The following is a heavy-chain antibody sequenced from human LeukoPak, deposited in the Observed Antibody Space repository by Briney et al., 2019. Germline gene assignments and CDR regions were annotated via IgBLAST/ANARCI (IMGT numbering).Heavy chain of an antibody. V-gene: IGHV4-39*07. J-gene: IGHJ4*02. CDR2: INHSGGT. CDR3: ARGREKRRILYKMNDY. CDR1: GGSISSSTYY. D-gene: IGHD2-8*01. Sequence: PSETLSLTCTVSGGSISSSTYYWGWIRQPPGKGLEWIGEINHSGGTNYNPSLKSRVTISVDTSKNQFSLKLSSVTAADTAVYYCARGREKRRILYKMNDYWGQGTLVTVSS.